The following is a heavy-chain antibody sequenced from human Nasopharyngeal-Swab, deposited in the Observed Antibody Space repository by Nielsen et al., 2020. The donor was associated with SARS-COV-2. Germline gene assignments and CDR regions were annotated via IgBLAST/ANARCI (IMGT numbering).Heavy chain of an antibody. V-gene: IGHV4-31*02. J-gene: IGHJ4*02. CDR2: SYYSGST. CDR3: ARGAIDYYDSSGYGD. D-gene: IGHD3-22*01. Sequence: WIRQPPGKGLEWIGYSYYSGSTYYNPSLKSRVTISVDTSKNQFSLKLSSVTAADTAVYYCARGAIDYYDSSGYGDWGQGTLVTVSS.